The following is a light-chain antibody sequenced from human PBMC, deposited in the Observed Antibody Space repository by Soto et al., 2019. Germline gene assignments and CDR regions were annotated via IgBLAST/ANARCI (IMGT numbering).Light chain of an antibody. CDR1: SSDVGGYNY. Sequence: QSALTQPPSASGSPGQSVTISCTGTSSDVGGYNYVSWYQQHPGQAPKLMIYEVSKRPSGVPDRFSGSKSGNTASLTVSGLQAEDEADYYCSSYGGSNNYVLGTGTKVTVL. V-gene: IGLV2-8*01. CDR2: EVS. J-gene: IGLJ1*01. CDR3: SSYGGSNNYV.